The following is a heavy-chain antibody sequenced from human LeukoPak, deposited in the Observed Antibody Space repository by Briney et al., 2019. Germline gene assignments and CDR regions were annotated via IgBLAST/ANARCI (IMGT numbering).Heavy chain of an antibody. J-gene: IGHJ3*02. Sequence: GGSLRPSCVASGFTFSDYWMTWVRQAPGKGLEWMANIKEDGTKKDYGDSLRGRITISRDNSKNSLSLEMNSLRAEDTAVYYCARAGYVAAFDIWGQGTTVTVSS. CDR2: IKEDGTKK. CDR3: ARAGYVAAFDI. V-gene: IGHV3-7*01. D-gene: IGHD2-2*01. CDR1: GFTFSDYW.